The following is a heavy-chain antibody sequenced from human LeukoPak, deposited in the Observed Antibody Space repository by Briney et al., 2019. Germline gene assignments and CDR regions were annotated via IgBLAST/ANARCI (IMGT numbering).Heavy chain of an antibody. J-gene: IGHJ4*02. CDR3: ARHGPVTQGGFDY. CDR1: GFTVSNNY. V-gene: IGHV3-66*04. Sequence: PGGSLRLSCAASGFTVSNNYMGWVRQAPGKGLEWVSLIYSGGDTYYADSVKGRFTNSRDNSKNTLYLQMNSLRVEDTAVYYCARHGPVTQGGFDYWGQGTLVTVSS. D-gene: IGHD4-17*01. CDR2: IYSGGDT.